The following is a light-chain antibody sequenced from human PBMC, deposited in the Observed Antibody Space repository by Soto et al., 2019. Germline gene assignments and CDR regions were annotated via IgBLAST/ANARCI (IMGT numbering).Light chain of an antibody. V-gene: IGLV1-40*01. Sequence: QSVLAQPPSVSGAPGQRITISCIGSSSNIGAGYPVHWYQQLPGTAPKLLIFGNTIRPSGVPDRFSGSRSGLAITGLQAEDEADYYCQSYDSSLSGYVFGTGTKVTVL. CDR1: SSNIGAGYP. CDR3: QSYDSSLSGYV. J-gene: IGLJ1*01. CDR2: GNT.